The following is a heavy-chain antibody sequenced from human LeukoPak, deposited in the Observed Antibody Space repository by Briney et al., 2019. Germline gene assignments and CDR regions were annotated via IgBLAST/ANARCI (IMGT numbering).Heavy chain of an antibody. J-gene: IGHJ5*02. CDR1: GYTFASYG. V-gene: IGHV1-18*01. Sequence: ASVKVSCKASGYTFASYGISWVRQAPGQGLEWMGWISAYNGNTNYAQKLQGRVTMTTDTSTSTAYMELRSLRSDDTAVYYCARDPALGYTSGWYNWFDPWGQGTLVTVSS. D-gene: IGHD6-19*01. CDR2: ISAYNGNT. CDR3: ARDPALGYTSGWYNWFDP.